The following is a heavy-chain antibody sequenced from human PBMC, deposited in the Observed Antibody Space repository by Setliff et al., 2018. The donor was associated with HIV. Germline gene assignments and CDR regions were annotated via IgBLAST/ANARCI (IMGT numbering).Heavy chain of an antibody. Sequence: SETLSLTCTVSGVSISSHYWSWIRQAPGQPPNKGLEWIGNIYYSGTTNYNPSLESRVTISIDTSKSQFSLKLTSVTTADTAMYYCAGRGGYNDWYFDYWGQGARVTVSS. CDR3: AGRGGYNDWYFDY. CDR1: GVSISSHY. D-gene: IGHD5-12*01. V-gene: IGHV4-59*11. J-gene: IGHJ4*02. CDR2: IYYSGTT.